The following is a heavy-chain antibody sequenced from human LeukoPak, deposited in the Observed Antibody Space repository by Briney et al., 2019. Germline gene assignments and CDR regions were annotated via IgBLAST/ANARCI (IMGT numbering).Heavy chain of an antibody. D-gene: IGHD3-22*01. Sequence: PGGSLRLSCAASGFTFSSYGIHWVRQAPGKGLEWVAVISYEGSKKYYADSVKGRFTISRDNSKNKLYLQMNSLRAEDTAVYYCARGLYDSSGYYYLAPPDYWGQGTLVTVSS. V-gene: IGHV3-30*04. CDR3: ARGLYDSSGYYYLAPPDY. CDR1: GFTFSSYG. CDR2: ISYEGSKK. J-gene: IGHJ4*02.